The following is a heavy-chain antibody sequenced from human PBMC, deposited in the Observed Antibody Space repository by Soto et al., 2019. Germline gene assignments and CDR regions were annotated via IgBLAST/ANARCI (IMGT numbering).Heavy chain of an antibody. Sequence: VKVSCKAXVFTFTSSAVQCVRHSHGQRLEWIGWIVVCSGNTNYAQKFQERVTITRDMSTSTAYMELSSLRSEDTAVYYCAADRHYDFWSGYRYWGQGTLVTVSS. J-gene: IGHJ4*02. CDR3: AADRHYDFWSGYRY. V-gene: IGHV1-58*01. CDR2: IVVCSGNT. CDR1: VFTFTSSA. D-gene: IGHD3-3*01.